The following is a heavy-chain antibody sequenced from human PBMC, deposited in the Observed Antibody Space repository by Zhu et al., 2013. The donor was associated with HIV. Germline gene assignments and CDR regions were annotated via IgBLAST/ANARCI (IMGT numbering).Heavy chain of an antibody. V-gene: IGHV4-39*07. D-gene: IGHD6-19*01. CDR1: GGSISSSSYY. CDR3: AREGIAVAGYDAFDI. J-gene: IGHJ3*02. CDR2: IYYSGST. Sequence: VQLQESGPGLVKPSETLSLTCTVSGGSISSSSYYWGWIRQPPGKGLEWIGSIYYSGSTYYNPSLKSRVTISVDTSKNQFSLKLSSVTAADTAVYYCAREGIAVAGYDAFDIWGQGTMVTVSS.